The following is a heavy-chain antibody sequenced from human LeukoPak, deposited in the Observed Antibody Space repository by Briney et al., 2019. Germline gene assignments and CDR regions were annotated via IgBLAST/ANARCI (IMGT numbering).Heavy chain of an antibody. V-gene: IGHV4-61*01. D-gene: IGHD1-7*01. CDR2: IYYSGST. Sequence: PSETLSLTCTVSGGSISSGSYYWSWIRQPPGKGLEWIGYIYYSGSTNYNPSLKSRVTISVDTSKNQFSLKLSSVTAADTAVYYCARDQDSYNWNYGWFDPWGQGTLVTISS. J-gene: IGHJ5*02. CDR1: GGSISSGSYY. CDR3: ARDQDSYNWNYGWFDP.